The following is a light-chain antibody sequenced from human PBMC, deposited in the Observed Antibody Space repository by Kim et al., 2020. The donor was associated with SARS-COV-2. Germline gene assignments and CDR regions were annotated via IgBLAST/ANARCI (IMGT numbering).Light chain of an antibody. CDR1: SSDVGSYNL. V-gene: IGLV2-23*02. J-gene: IGLJ1*01. Sequence: QYALTQPASVSGSPGQSITISCTGTSSDVGSYNLVSWYQQHPGKAPKLMIYEVSKRPSGVSNRFSGSKSGNTASLTISGLQAEDEADYYCCSYAGSSPPYVFGTGTKVTVL. CDR2: EVS. CDR3: CSYAGSSPPYV.